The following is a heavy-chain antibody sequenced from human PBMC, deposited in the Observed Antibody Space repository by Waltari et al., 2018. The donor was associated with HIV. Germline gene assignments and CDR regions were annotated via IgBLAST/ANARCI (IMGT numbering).Heavy chain of an antibody. D-gene: IGHD3-10*01. CDR2: INHSGST. CDR3: ARGREWFGSYYYGMDV. CDR1: GGSFGGYY. J-gene: IGHJ6*02. V-gene: IGHV4-34*01. Sequence: QVQLQQWGAGLLKPSETLSLTCAVYGGSFGGYYWSWIRQPPGKGLEWIGEINHSGSTNYNPSLKSRVTISVDTSKNQFSLKLSSVTAADTAVYYCARGREWFGSYYYGMDVWGQGTTVTVSS.